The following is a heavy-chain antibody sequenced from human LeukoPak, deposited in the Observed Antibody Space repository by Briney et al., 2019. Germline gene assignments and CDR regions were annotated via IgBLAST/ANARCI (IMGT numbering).Heavy chain of an antibody. CDR3: ARDRSYYDFWSGYYSYYYYYGMDV. CDR2: ISGSGGST. J-gene: IGHJ6*02. D-gene: IGHD3-3*01. Sequence: GGSLRLSCAASGFTFSNAWINWVRQAPGKGLEWVSAISGSGGSTYYADSVKGRFTISRDNSKNTLYLQMNSLRAEDTAVYYCARDRSYYDFWSGYYSYYYYYGMDVWGQGTTVTVSS. CDR1: GFTFSNAW. V-gene: IGHV3-23*01.